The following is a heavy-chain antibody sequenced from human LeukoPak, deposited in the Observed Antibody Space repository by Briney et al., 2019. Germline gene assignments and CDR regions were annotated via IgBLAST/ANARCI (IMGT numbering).Heavy chain of an antibody. V-gene: IGHV3-11*01. CDR3: ARDFRNTGIDY. CDR2: ICSDSRII. CDR1: EFPFSKFC. D-gene: IGHD4-17*01. J-gene: IGHJ4*02. Sequence: GGSLRLSCVVSEFPFSKFCMRWFRQAPGKGLEWISYICSDSRIIHYADSVKGRFTISRDNGKNSLYLQMNSLRAEDTAVYYCARDFRNTGIDYGGQGTLVTVSS.